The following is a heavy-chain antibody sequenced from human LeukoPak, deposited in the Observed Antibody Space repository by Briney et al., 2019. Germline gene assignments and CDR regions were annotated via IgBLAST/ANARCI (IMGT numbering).Heavy chain of an antibody. CDR2: IYSRGVA. V-gene: IGHV3-66*01. J-gene: IGHJ4*02. CDR1: GFSVSGNY. CDR3: ARDLGGRDYSDTTDYY. D-gene: IGHD3-22*01. Sequence: GGSLRFSCAASGFSVSGNYMSWVRQAPGKGLEWVSVIYSRGVAYYVGSVKGRFSISRDDSKNTLYLQMNNLRAEDTAVYYCARDLGGRDYSDTTDYYWGQGSLVTVSS.